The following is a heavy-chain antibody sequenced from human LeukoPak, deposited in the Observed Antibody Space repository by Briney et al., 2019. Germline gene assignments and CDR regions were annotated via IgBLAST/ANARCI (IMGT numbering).Heavy chain of an antibody. CDR2: ISGVVGTT. J-gene: IGHJ4*02. V-gene: IGHV3-23*01. Sequence: GGSLRLSCAVSGFTFSSYSMSWVRQAPGEGLEWVSAISGVVGTTYYADSVKGRFTISRDNSKNTPYLQMDSLRAEHTAVYYGAKDGGWFGALIGPYFDYWGQGTLVTVSS. CDR3: AKDGGWFGALIGPYFDY. D-gene: IGHD3-10*01. CDR1: GFTFSSYS.